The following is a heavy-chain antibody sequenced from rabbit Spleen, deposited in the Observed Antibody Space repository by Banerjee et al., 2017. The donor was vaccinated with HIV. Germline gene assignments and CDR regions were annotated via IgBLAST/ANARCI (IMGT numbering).Heavy chain of an antibody. CDR3: ARDGAGGSYFAL. Sequence: QSLEESGGDLVKPGASLTLTCTASGFSFSSSDWICWVRQAPGKGLEWIACIDVSKSANTYYATWAKGRFTISKTSSTTVTLQMTSLTAADTATYFCARDGAGGSYFALWGQGTLVTVS. CDR2: IDVSKSANT. J-gene: IGHJ4*01. V-gene: IGHV1S40*01. CDR1: GFSFSSSDW. D-gene: IGHD8-1*01.